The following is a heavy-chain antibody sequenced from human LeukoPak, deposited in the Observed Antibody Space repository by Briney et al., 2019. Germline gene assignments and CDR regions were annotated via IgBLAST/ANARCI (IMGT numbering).Heavy chain of an antibody. CDR2: ISSSSSYI. CDR1: GFTFSSYS. Sequence: GGSLRLSCAASGFTFSSYSVNWVRQAPGKGLEWVSSISSSSSYIYYADSVKGRFTISRDNAKNSLYLQMNSLRAEDTAVYYCARFLHYYDSSGYYPSYYYYYMEVWGKGTTVTVSS. J-gene: IGHJ6*03. CDR3: ARFLHYYDSSGYYPSYYYYYMEV. D-gene: IGHD3-22*01. V-gene: IGHV3-21*01.